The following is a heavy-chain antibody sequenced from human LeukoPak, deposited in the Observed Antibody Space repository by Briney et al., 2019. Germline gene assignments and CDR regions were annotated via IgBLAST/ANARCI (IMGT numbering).Heavy chain of an antibody. CDR3: AKGASLGY. Sequence: SCKASGYTFTGYYMHWVRQAPGKGLEWVAFIRYDGSNKYYADSVKGRFTISRDNSKNTLYLQMNSLRAEDTAVYYCAKGASLGYWGQGTLVTVSS. D-gene: IGHD5-12*01. V-gene: IGHV3-30*02. J-gene: IGHJ4*02. CDR1: GYTFTGYY. CDR2: IRYDGSNK.